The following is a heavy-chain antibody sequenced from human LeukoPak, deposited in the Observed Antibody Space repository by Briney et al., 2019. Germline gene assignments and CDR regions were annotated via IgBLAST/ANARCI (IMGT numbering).Heavy chain of an antibody. V-gene: IGHV3-21*04. D-gene: IGHD3-16*01. CDR3: ARDLRAAFDI. J-gene: IGHJ3*02. Sequence: SGFTFSSXXXXXVXXXPGXXXXWVSSISSSSSYIYYADSVKGRFTISRDNAKNSLYLQMNSLRAEDTAVYYCARDLRAAFDIWGQGTMVTVSS. CDR2: ISSSSSYI. CDR1: GFTFSSXX.